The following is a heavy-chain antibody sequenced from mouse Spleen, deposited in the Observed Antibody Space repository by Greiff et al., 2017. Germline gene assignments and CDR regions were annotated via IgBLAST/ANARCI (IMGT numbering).Heavy chain of an antibody. CDR3: APYYDYDGFAY. CDR2: ISSGGSYT. CDR1: GFTFSNYA. D-gene: IGHD2-4*01. V-gene: IGHV5-9-1*01. J-gene: IGHJ3*01. Sequence: EVKLVESGGGLVKPGGSLKLSCAASGFTFSNYAMSWVRQTPEKRLEWVATISSGGSYTYYPDSVKGRFTISRDNAKNTLYLQMSSLRSEDTAMYYCAPYYDYDGFAYWGQGTLVTVSA.